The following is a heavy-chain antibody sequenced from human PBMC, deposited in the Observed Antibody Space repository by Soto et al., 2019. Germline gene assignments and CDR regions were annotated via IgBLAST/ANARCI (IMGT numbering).Heavy chain of an antibody. D-gene: IGHD3-22*01. V-gene: IGHV4-34*01. CDR2: INHSGST. CDR1: GGSFSGYY. CDR3: ARQALKIVGQNWFDP. Sequence: QVQLKQWGAGLLRPSETLSLTCAVYGGSFSGYYWSWIGKPPGKGLEWIGEINHSGSTNYNPSLKSRVTISVDTSKNQFSLKLSSVTAADTAVYYCARQALKIVGQNWFDPWGQGTLVTVSS. J-gene: IGHJ5*02.